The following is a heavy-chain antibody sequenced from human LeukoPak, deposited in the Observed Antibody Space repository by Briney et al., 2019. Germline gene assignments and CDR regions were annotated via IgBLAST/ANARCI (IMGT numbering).Heavy chain of an antibody. Sequence: GASVTVSCMASGYTFTGYYMHWVRQAPGQGLEWMGRINPNSGGTKYAQEFQGRVTITRDTSISTAYMELSRLRSDDTAVYYCAREWELDYYYGMDVLGQGTTVTVSS. CDR2: INPNSGGT. V-gene: IGHV1-2*06. J-gene: IGHJ6*02. CDR1: GYTFTGYY. CDR3: AREWELDYYYGMDV. D-gene: IGHD1-26*01.